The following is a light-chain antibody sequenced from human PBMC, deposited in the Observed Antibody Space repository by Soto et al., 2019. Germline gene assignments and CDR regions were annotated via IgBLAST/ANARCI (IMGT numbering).Light chain of an antibody. J-gene: IGLJ1*01. CDR1: PRDIGGYNF. CDR2: EVS. Sequence: QSALTQPASVSGSPGQSITISCTGTPRDIGGYNFVSWYQQYPGKAPRPIIFEVSSRPSGVSNRFSGSKSGNTASLTISELQPEDEADYHCSSYTISNTLPFVFGTGTKVTVL. CDR3: SSYTISNTLPFV. V-gene: IGLV2-14*01.